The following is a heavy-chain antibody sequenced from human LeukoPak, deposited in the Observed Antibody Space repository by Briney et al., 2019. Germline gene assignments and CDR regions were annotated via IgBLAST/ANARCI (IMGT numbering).Heavy chain of an antibody. J-gene: IGHJ5*02. D-gene: IGHD6-13*01. CDR2: ISYDGSNK. V-gene: IGHV3-30*18. CDR1: GFTFSSYG. Sequence: GGSLSLSCAASGFTFSSYGMHWVRQAPGKGLEWVAVISYDGSNKYYADSVKGRFTISRDNSKNTLYLQMNSLRAEDTAVYYCAKAGIAAAGFDPWGQGTLVTVSS. CDR3: AKAGIAAAGFDP.